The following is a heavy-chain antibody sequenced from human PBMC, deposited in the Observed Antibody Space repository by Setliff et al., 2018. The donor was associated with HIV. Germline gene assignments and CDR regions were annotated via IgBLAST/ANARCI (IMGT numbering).Heavy chain of an antibody. J-gene: IGHJ4*02. Sequence: PGGSLRLSCAASGFTFSSYSMNWVRQAPGKGLEWVSYISKNSFSIYYTDSVKGRFTVSRDNSRDTLYLQMNSLRAEDTAVYYCATGRLRATSPFDNWGQGTLVTVSS. D-gene: IGHD1-26*01. CDR2: ISKNSFSI. CDR3: ATGRLRATSPFDN. V-gene: IGHV3-48*01. CDR1: GFTFSSYS.